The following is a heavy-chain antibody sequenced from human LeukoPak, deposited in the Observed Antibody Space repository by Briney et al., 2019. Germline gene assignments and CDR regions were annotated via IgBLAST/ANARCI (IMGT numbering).Heavy chain of an antibody. J-gene: IGHJ5*02. CDR3: ARDLTMVRGARYRPYNWFDP. V-gene: IGHV1-46*01. D-gene: IGHD3-10*01. CDR1: GYTFTSYY. Sequence: ASVKVSCKASGYTFTSYYMHWVRQAPGQGLEWMGIINPSGGSTSYAQKFQGRVTISADESTSTAYMELSSLRSEDTAVYYCARDLTMVRGARYRPYNWFDPWGQGTLVTVSP. CDR2: INPSGGST.